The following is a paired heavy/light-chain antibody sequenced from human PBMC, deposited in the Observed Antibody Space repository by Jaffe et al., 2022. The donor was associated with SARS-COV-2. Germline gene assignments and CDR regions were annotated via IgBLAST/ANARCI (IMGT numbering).Heavy chain of an antibody. D-gene: IGHD5-12*01. Sequence: EVQLVESGGGLVLPGRSLRLSCVGSGFTFDDYSMHWVRQAPGKGLEWVSGINWNSGSIDYADSVKGRFTISRDNAKNSLFLQMNSLRPEDTAMYYCAKDIHSGGWLQSDFDYWGQGTLVTVSS. CDR2: INWNSGSI. CDR1: GFTFDDYS. V-gene: IGHV3-9*01. CDR3: AKDIHSGGWLQSDFDY. J-gene: IGHJ4*02.
Light chain of an antibody. CDR3: QQSAYSPLT. CDR1: QSFSSDY. Sequence: IVLTQSPGTLSLSPGERATLSCRASQSFSSDYLAWYQQRPGQAPRLLIYGASTRATGIPDRFSGSGSGTDFTLTISRLEPEDFAVYYCQQSAYSPLTFGQGTKVEIK. J-gene: IGKJ1*01. V-gene: IGKV3-20*01. CDR2: GAS.